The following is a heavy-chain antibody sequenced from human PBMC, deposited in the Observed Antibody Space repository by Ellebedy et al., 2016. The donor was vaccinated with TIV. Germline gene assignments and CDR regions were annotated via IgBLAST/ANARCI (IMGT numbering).Heavy chain of an antibody. CDR2: INHSGCT. Sequence: MPSETLSLTCAVYGASFSGYFWSWSLQSPGTGLEWLGEINHSGCTTYTASLKSRGTISVDTSKTQFSLNLSSVTAADTAVYYCARSFRCHHGDCSTWDYWGQGILVTVSS. J-gene: IGHJ4*02. V-gene: IGHV4-34*01. CDR1: GASFSGYF. D-gene: IGHD2-21*02. CDR3: ARSFRCHHGDCSTWDY.